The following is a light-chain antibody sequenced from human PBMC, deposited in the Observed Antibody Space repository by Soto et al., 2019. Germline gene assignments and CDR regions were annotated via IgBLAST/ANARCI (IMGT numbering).Light chain of an antibody. V-gene: IGKV3-11*01. CDR3: QQRYTWPPT. Sequence: EVVLTQSPDTLSLSPGERATLSCTASQSVSSYLAWYQQKPGQAPRLLIFDASRRATGIPARFSGSASGTDFTLTISSLEPEDFAVYHCQQRYTWPPTFGGGAKVEIK. J-gene: IGKJ4*01. CDR2: DAS. CDR1: QSVSSY.